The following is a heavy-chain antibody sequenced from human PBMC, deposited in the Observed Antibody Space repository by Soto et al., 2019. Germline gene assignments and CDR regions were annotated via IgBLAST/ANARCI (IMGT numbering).Heavy chain of an antibody. V-gene: IGHV3-74*01. D-gene: IGHD1-26*01. CDR1: GFTFSYYW. CDR3: ARGDRGAFDL. CDR2: IHSDGSST. Sequence: EVQLVESGGGLVRPGGSLRLSCAASGFTFSYYWMHWVRQAPGKGLVWVSRIHSDGSSTTYADFVKGRFTISRDNARNTVDLQMNIVRVEDTAVYNCARGDRGAFDLWGQGTVVTVSS. J-gene: IGHJ3*01.